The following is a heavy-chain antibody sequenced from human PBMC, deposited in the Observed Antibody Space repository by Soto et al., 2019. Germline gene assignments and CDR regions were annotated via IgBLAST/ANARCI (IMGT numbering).Heavy chain of an antibody. CDR3: AKAALPPYDSRGMDV. V-gene: IGHV3-30*18. CDR2: ISYDGSNK. Sequence: GGSLRLSCAASGFTFSSYGMHWVRQAPGKGLEWVAVISYDGSNKYYADSVKGRFTISRDNSKNTLYLQMNSLRAEDTAVYYCAKAALPPYDSRGMDVWGQGTTVTVSS. D-gene: IGHD3-22*01. CDR1: GFTFSSYG. J-gene: IGHJ6*02.